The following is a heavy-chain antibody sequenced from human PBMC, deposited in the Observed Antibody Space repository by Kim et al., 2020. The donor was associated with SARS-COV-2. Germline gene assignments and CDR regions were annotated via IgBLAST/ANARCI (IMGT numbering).Heavy chain of an antibody. D-gene: IGHD6-13*01. CDR3: ARSSQQLVTYYYGMDV. Sequence: SETLSLTCTVSGYSISSGYYWGWIRQPPGKGLEWIGSIYHSGSTYYNPSLKSRVTISVDTSKNQFSLKLSSVTAADTAVYYCARSSQQLVTYYYGMDVWGQGTTVTVSS. J-gene: IGHJ6*02. CDR1: GYSISSGYY. CDR2: IYHSGST. V-gene: IGHV4-38-2*02.